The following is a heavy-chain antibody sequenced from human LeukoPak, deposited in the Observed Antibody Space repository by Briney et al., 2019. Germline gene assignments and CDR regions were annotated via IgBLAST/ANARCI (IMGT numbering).Heavy chain of an antibody. V-gene: IGHV4-39*01. CDR2: IYYSGST. J-gene: IGHJ5*02. D-gene: IGHD3-10*01. Sequence: SETLSLTCTVSGVPISSYYWGWIRQPPGKGLEWIGSIYYSGSTYYNPSLKSRVTISVDTSKNQFSLKLSSVTAADTAVYYCARGYGSGSNWFDPWGQGTLVIVSS. CDR1: GVPISSYY. CDR3: ARGYGSGSNWFDP.